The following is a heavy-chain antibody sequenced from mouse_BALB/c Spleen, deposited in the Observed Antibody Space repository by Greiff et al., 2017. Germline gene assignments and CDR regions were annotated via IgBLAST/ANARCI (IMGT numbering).Heavy chain of an antibody. CDR2: INPSSGYT. D-gene: IGHD1-1*01. J-gene: IGHJ1*01. CDR3: ARKGGNYRYFDV. Sequence: QVQLQQSGAELARPGASVKMSCKASGYTFTSYTMHWVKQRPGQGLEWIGYINPSSGYTNYNQKFKDKATLTADKSSSTAYMQLSSLTSEDSAVYYCARKGGNYRYFDVWGAGTTVTVSS. CDR1: GYTFTSYT. V-gene: IGHV1-4*01.